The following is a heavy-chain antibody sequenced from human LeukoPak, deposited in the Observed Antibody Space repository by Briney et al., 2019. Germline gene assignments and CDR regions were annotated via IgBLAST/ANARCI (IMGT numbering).Heavy chain of an antibody. CDR2: IYYSRST. V-gene: IGHV4-59*01. D-gene: IGHD3-22*01. CDR3: ARGSGYLVY. CDR1: GASISSYY. J-gene: IGHJ4*02. Sequence: SETLSLTCAVSGASISSYYWSWIRQPPGKGLEWIGYIYYSRSTNYNPSLKSRVTISVDTSRNQFSLKLSSVTAADTAMYYCARGSGYLVYWGQGTLVTVSS.